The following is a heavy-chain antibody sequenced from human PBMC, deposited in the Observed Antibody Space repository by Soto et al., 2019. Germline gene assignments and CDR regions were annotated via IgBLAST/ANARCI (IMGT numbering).Heavy chain of an antibody. CDR1: GFTFTSSA. J-gene: IGHJ4*02. Sequence: SVKVSCKASGFTFTSSAVQWVRQARGQRLEWIGWIVVGSGNTNYAQKFQERVTITRDMSTSTAYMELSSLRSEDTAVYYCATEVTIFGVGSSWGQGTLVTVSS. CDR2: IVVGSGNT. V-gene: IGHV1-58*01. CDR3: ATEVTIFGVGSS. D-gene: IGHD3-3*01.